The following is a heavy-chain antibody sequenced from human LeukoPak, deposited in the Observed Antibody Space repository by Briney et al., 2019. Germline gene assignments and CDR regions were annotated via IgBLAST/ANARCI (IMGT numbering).Heavy chain of an antibody. V-gene: IGHV4-39*01. CDR1: GGSISSSSYY. Sequence: SETLSLTCTVSGGSISSSSYYWGWIRQPPGKGLEWIGSIYYSGSTYYNPSLKSRVTISVDTSKNQFSLKLSSVTAADTAVYYCASRYSSSCFDPWGQGPLVTVSS. CDR3: ASRYSSSCFDP. D-gene: IGHD6-13*01. J-gene: IGHJ5*02. CDR2: IYYSGST.